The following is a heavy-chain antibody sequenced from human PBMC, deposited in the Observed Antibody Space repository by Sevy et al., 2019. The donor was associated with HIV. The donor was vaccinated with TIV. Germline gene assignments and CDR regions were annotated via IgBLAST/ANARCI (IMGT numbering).Heavy chain of an antibody. CDR1: GFTFSSYW. D-gene: IGHD3-10*01. V-gene: IGHV3-74*01. Sequence: GGSLRLSCAASGFTFSSYWMHWVRQAPGKGLVWVSRINSDGSSTSYADSVKGRFTISRDNAKNTLYLQMNSLRAEDTAVYYCARAGRLKDYYYYDMDVWGKGTTVTVSS. CDR2: INSDGSST. J-gene: IGHJ6*03. CDR3: ARAGRLKDYYYYDMDV.